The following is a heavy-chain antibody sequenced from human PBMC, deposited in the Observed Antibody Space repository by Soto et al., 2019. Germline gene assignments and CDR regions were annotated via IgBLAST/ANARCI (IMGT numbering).Heavy chain of an antibody. CDR1: GLPLTTYE. V-gene: IGHV3-23*01. J-gene: IGHJ4*02. CDR3: AKILRPSIPMRGGAPFDS. D-gene: IGHD3-22*01. Sequence: PGGSLRLSCEVSGLPLTTYEMNWVRQAPGQGLEWVSGISGSGTVTYYADSVKGRFTISRDNSKDTVFLQMNSLTVDDTAVYFFAKILRPSIPMRGGAPFDSWGQGTLVTVSS. CDR2: ISGSGTVT.